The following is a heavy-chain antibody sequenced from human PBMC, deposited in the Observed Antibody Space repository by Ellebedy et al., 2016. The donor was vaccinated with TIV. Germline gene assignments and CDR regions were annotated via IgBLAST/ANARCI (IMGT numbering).Heavy chain of an antibody. CDR1: GFNFDTYG. D-gene: IGHD1-26*01. J-gene: IGHJ4*02. CDR3: VRAMGAAFRPGRTMDFDY. CDR2: IAYDGSTK. V-gene: IGHV3-30*03. Sequence: GGSLRLXCAASGFNFDTYGIHWIRQAPGKGLEWVAVIAYDGSTKHDADSVRGRFTISRDNSKEMVYLQMNSLRAEDTAVYYCVRAMGAAFRPGRTMDFDYWGQGTLVTVSS.